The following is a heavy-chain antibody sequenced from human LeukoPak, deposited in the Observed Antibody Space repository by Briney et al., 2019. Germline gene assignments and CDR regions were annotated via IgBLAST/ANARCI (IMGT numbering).Heavy chain of an antibody. V-gene: IGHV3-7*03. CDR3: ARSIPYGTTWYGRSDY. CDR2: IKPDGTTK. Sequence: GGSLRLSCAASGFPFSSYSMTWVRQAPGKGLEWVANIKPDGTTKLYVDSVKGRFTISRDNALNSLYLQMNSLRAEDTAIYYCARSIPYGTTWYGRSDYWGQGTLVTVSS. D-gene: IGHD6-13*01. J-gene: IGHJ4*02. CDR1: GFPFSSYS.